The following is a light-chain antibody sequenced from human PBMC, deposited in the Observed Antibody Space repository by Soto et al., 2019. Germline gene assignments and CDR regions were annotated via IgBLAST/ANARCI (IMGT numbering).Light chain of an antibody. J-gene: IGKJ4*01. CDR1: QSVNIC. CDR2: GAS. CDR3: QQYDDWLRLT. Sequence: EVVMTQSPASLSVSPGERATLSCRASQSVNICLAWYQLKPGQAPGLLIFGASSRATDSPARFSGSGSGTEFNLTISSLQSEDFAVYFCQQYDDWLRLTFGGGTKVDIK. V-gene: IGKV3D-15*01.